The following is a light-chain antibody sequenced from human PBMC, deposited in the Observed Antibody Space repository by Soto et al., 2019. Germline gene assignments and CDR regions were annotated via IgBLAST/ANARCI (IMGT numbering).Light chain of an antibody. V-gene: IGKV3-20*01. CDR1: QSVISTY. CDR3: HHYGRSPGT. J-gene: IGKJ2*01. Sequence: EIVLTQSPGTLSLSPGERATLSCRASQSVISTYLAWYQQKPGQAPSLLIYGASTRATDIPDRFSGRGSGTDFTLTISRLEPEDLAVYYCHHYGRSPGTFGQGTKLEIK. CDR2: GAS.